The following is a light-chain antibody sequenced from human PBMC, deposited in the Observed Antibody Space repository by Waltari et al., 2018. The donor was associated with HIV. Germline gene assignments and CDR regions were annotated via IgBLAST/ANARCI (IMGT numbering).Light chain of an antibody. J-gene: IGKJ3*01. Sequence: DIVMTQSPDSLAVSLGERATITCKSSQRLLYSSNNTNYLAWYQQKPGQPPKLLIHWASIRESGIPDRFSGTGSGTDFTLTISSLQAEDVAVYYCQQYYDSPTFGPGTKLEIK. CDR3: QQYYDSPT. CDR2: WAS. CDR1: QRLLYSSNNTNY. V-gene: IGKV4-1*01.